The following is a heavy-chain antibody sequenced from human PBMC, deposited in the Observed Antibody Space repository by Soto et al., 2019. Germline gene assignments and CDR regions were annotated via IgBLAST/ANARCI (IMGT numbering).Heavy chain of an antibody. CDR1: GFTFSDYY. D-gene: IGHD2-15*01. V-gene: IGHV3-11*01. J-gene: IGHJ6*03. CDR2: ISSSGSTI. CDR3: ARAQEHCSGGSCYALYYYYYMDV. Sequence: GGSLRLSCAASGFTFSDYYMSWIRQAPGKGLEWVSYISSSGSTIYYADSVKGRFTISRDNAKNSLYLQMNSLRAEDTAVYYCARAQEHCSGGSCYALYYYYYMDVWGKGTTVTVSS.